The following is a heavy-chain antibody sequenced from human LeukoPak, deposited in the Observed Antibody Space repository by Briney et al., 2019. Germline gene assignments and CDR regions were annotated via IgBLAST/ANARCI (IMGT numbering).Heavy chain of an antibody. CDR1: GGSISSSSYY. CDR2: IYYSGST. V-gene: IGHV4-39*01. Sequence: SETLSLTCTVSGGSISSSSYYWGWIRQPPGKGLEWIGSIYYSGSTYYNPSLKSRVTISVDTSKNQFSLKLSSVTAADTAAYYCARTYYDFWSGLNWFDPWGQGTLVTVSS. J-gene: IGHJ5*02. D-gene: IGHD3-3*01. CDR3: ARTYYDFWSGLNWFDP.